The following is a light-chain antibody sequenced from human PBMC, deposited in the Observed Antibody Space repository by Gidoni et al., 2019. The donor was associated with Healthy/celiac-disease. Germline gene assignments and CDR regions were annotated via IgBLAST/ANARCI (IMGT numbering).Light chain of an antibody. CDR1: SSDVGGYNY. Sequence: QSALTQPASVSGSPGQSITIACTGTSSDVGGYNYVSWYQQPPGKAPKLMIYDVSNRPSGVSNRFSGSKSGNTASLTISGLQAEDEADYYCSAYTRSSTLFGGGTKLTVL. CDR2: DVS. V-gene: IGLV2-14*03. J-gene: IGLJ2*01. CDR3: SAYTRSSTL.